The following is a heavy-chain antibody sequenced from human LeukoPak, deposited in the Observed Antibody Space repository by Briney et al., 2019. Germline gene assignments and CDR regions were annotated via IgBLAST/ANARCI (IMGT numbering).Heavy chain of an antibody. D-gene: IGHD1-26*01. J-gene: IGHJ5*02. Sequence: ASVKVSCKVSGYTLAELSMHWVRQAPGKGLEWMGGFDPEDGGTIYAQKFQGRVTMTRDMSTSTDYMELSSLRSEDTAIHYCARDNSVGDNAWWFDPWGQGTLVTVSS. V-gene: IGHV1-24*01. CDR3: ARDNSVGDNAWWFDP. CDR1: GYTLAELS. CDR2: FDPEDGGT.